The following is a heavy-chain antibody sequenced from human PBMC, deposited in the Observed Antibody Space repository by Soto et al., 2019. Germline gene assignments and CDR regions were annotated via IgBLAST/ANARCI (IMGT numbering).Heavy chain of an antibody. D-gene: IGHD1-26*01. Sequence: EVQLVASGGGLVKPGGSLRLSCAASGFTFSSYSMNWVRQAPGKGLEWVSSISSSSSYIYYADSVKGRFTISRDNAKNSLYLQMNSLRAEDTAVYYCARDMMVGGSYPDYWGQGTLVTVSS. CDR3: ARDMMVGGSYPDY. CDR2: ISSSSSYI. V-gene: IGHV3-21*01. CDR1: GFTFSSYS. J-gene: IGHJ4*02.